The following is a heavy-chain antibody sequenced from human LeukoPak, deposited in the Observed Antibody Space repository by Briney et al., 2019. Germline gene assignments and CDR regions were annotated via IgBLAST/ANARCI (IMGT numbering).Heavy chain of an antibody. CDR1: GGSVSDYY. CDR2: IYHTGST. CDR3: ASRKLGNDY. J-gene: IGHJ4*02. Sequence: SETLPLTCTISGGSVSDYYWSWIRQSPGKGLEWIGYIYHTGSTSYSPSLKSRVTISADTSQNQFSLKLSSVTAADTAVYYCASRKLGNDYWGQGTLVTVSS. V-gene: IGHV4-59*02. D-gene: IGHD7-27*01.